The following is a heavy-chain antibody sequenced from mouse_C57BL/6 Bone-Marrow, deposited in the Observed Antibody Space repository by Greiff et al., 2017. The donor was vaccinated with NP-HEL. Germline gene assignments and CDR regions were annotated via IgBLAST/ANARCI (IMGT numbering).Heavy chain of an antibody. Sequence: QVQLQQSGAELVMPGASVKLSCKASGYTFTSYWMHWVKQRPGQGLEWIGEIDPSDSYTNYNQKFKGKSTLTVDKSSSTAYMQLSSLTSEDSAVYYCARGLLSDVWGTGTTVTVSS. J-gene: IGHJ1*03. V-gene: IGHV1-69*01. CDR1: GYTFTSYW. CDR2: IDPSDSYT. CDR3: ARGLLSDV. D-gene: IGHD6-2*01.